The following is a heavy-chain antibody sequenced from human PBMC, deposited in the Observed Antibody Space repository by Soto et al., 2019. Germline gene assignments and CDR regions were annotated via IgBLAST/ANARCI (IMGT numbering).Heavy chain of an antibody. J-gene: IGHJ4*02. CDR1: GYSFTSYW. Sequence: PGESLKLSCKGSGYSFTSYWISWVRQMPGKGLEWMGRIEPSDSYTNYSPSFQGHVTISADKSISTAYLQWSSLKASDTAIYYCARHYNILTGYDYWGQGTLVTVSS. V-gene: IGHV5-10-1*01. D-gene: IGHD3-9*01. CDR2: IEPSDSYT. CDR3: ARHYNILTGYDY.